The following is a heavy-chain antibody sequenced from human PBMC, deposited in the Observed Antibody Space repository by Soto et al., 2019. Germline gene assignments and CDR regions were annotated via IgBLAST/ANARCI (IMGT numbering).Heavy chain of an antibody. J-gene: IGHJ5*02. D-gene: IGHD5-18*01. CDR3: ARSSPTYVGTAMVMNWFDP. Sequence: PSETLSLTCTVSGGSISSYYWSWIRQPPGKGLEWIGYIYYSGSTNYNPSLKSRVTISVDTSKNQFSLKLSSVTAADTAVYYCARSSPTYVGTAMVMNWFDPWGQGTLVTVS. V-gene: IGHV4-59*01. CDR2: IYYSGST. CDR1: GGSISSYY.